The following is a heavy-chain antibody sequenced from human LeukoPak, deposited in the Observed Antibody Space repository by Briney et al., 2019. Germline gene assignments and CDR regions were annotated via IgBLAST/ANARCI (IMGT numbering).Heavy chain of an antibody. D-gene: IGHD5-18*01. Sequence: PGGSLRLSCAASGFTFSSYSMNWVRQAPGKGLEWVSSISSSSSYIYYADSVKGRFTISRGNAKNSLYLQMNSLRAEDTAVYYCARDTAMVTSDDAFDIWGQGTMVTVSS. CDR2: ISSSSSYI. V-gene: IGHV3-21*01. CDR1: GFTFSSYS. CDR3: ARDTAMVTSDDAFDI. J-gene: IGHJ3*02.